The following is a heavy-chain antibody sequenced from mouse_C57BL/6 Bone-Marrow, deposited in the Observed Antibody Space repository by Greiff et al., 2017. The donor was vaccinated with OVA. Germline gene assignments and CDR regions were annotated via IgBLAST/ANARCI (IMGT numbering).Heavy chain of an antibody. CDR3: ARSNYGSS. CDR2: IYPRSGNT. V-gene: IGHV1-81*01. D-gene: IGHD1-1*01. CDR1: GYTFTSYG. Sequence: QVQLQQSGAELARPGASVKLSCKASGYTFTSYGISWVKQRPGQGLEWIGEIYPRSGNTYYNEKFKGKATLTADKSSSTAYMELRSLTSEDSAVYFCARSNYGSSWGQGTSVTVSS. J-gene: IGHJ4*01.